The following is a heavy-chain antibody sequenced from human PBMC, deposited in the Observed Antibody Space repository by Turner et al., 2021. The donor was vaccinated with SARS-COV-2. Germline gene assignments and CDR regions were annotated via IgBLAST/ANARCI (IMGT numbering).Heavy chain of an antibody. V-gene: IGHV3-33*01. CDR1: GFTFSSYG. CDR3: ARDGGTGTTFPFFDY. J-gene: IGHJ4*02. D-gene: IGHD1-7*01. CDR2: IWYAGSYK. Sequence: QVQLVESGGGVVQPGRSLRLSCAASGFTFSSYGMHWFRQAPGKGLEWVAVIWYAGSYKYYADSVKGRFTISRDNSKNTLYLQMNSLRAEDTALYYCARDGGTGTTFPFFDYWGQGTLVTVSS.